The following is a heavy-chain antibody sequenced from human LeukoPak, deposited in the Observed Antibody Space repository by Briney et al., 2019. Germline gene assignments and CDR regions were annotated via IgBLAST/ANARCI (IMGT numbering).Heavy chain of an antibody. Sequence: GGSLRLSCVASGFTFSNYWMSWVRQAPGKGLEWVANIKQDGSEKYYVDSVKGRFTISRDNAKNSLYLQMNSLRAEDTAVYYCARGVRGVQYYYYYYYMDVWGKGTTVTISS. J-gene: IGHJ6*03. CDR3: ARGVRGVQYYYYYYYMDV. D-gene: IGHD3-10*01. CDR2: IKQDGSEK. V-gene: IGHV3-7*01. CDR1: GFTFSNYW.